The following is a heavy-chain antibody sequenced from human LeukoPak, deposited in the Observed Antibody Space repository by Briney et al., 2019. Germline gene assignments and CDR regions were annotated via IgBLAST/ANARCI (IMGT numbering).Heavy chain of an antibody. V-gene: IGHV1-24*01. J-gene: IGHJ4*02. CDR3: ARDLGGYDSGDFDY. CDR2: FDPEDGET. Sequence: GASVKVSCKVSGYTLTELSMHWVRQAPGKGLEWMGGFDPEDGETIYAQKFQGRVTMTEDTSTDTAYMELSSLRSEDTAVYYCARDLGGYDSGDFDYWGQGTLVIVSS. D-gene: IGHD3-22*01. CDR1: GYTLTELS.